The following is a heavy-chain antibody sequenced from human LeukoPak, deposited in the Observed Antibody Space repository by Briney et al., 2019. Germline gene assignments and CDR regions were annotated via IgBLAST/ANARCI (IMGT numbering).Heavy chain of an antibody. D-gene: IGHD2-2*01. V-gene: IGHV3-30-3*01. CDR2: ISYDGSNK. J-gene: IGHJ6*03. CDR1: GFTFSSYA. CDR3: ARDLAWSFVVVPAADSLFPPGVNYMDV. Sequence: GGSLRLSCAASGFTFSSYAMHWVRQAPGKGLEWVAVISYDGSNKYYADSVKGRFTISRDNSKNTLYLQMNSLRAEDTAVYYCARDLAWSFVVVPAADSLFPPGVNYMDVWGKGTTVTVSS.